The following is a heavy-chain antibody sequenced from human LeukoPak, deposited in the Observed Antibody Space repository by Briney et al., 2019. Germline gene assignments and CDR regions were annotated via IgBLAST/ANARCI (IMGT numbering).Heavy chain of an antibody. V-gene: IGHV3-23*01. Sequence: GGSLRLPCAASGFNFIKYDMTWARQAPGKGLEWVSTITGRSDKTYYTDSVKGRFVTSRDNSKDTLYLQMNSLRAEDTALYYCAKGGWLDDLGQGALVTVSS. CDR1: GFNFIKYD. D-gene: IGHD6-19*01. J-gene: IGHJ4*02. CDR3: AKGGWLDD. CDR2: ITGRSDKT.